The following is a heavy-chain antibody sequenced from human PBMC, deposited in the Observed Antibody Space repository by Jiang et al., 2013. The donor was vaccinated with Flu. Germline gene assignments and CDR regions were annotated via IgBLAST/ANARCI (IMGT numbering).Heavy chain of an antibody. CDR2: IDPSDSYT. J-gene: IGHJ3*02. D-gene: IGHD3-10*01. V-gene: IGHV5-10-1*01. CDR1: GYSFTSYW. Sequence: GAEVKKPGESLRISCKGSGYSFTSYWISWVRQMPGKGLEWMGRIDPSDSYTNYSPSFQGHVTISADKSISTAYLQWSSLKASDTAMYYCAREGTGEGSPSSAGSFDIWGQGTMVTVSS. CDR3: AREGTGEGSPSSAGSFDI.